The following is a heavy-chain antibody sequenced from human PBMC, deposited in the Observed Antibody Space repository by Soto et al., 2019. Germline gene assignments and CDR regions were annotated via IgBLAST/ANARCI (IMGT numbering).Heavy chain of an antibody. CDR1: GVTVSSNY. V-gene: IGHV3-66*01. D-gene: IGHD3-10*01. CDR3: ERDFYYHDSGTMGGYFDY. Sequence: EVQLVESGGGLVQPGGSLRLSCAASGVTVSSNYMSWVRQSPGKGLEWAAVMYSGGSTYYADSGKGSYTITRENSKNTPYLHMNRRRAEDTAVYYCERDFYYHDSGTMGGYFDYWGQGTLVTVSS. CDR2: MYSGGST. J-gene: IGHJ4*02.